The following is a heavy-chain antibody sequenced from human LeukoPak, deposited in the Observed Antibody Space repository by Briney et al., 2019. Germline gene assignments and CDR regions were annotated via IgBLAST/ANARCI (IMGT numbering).Heavy chain of an antibody. CDR1: GYSISSGYY. CDR3: ARLWDGDYAHAADDAFDI. CDR2: IYHSGST. Sequence: SETLSLTCAVSGYSISSGYYWGWIRQPPGKGLEWIGSIYHSGSTYYNPPLKSRVTISVDTSRNQFSLKLSSVTAADTAVYYCARLWDGDYAHAADDAFDIWGQGTMVTVSS. J-gene: IGHJ3*02. V-gene: IGHV4-38-2*01. D-gene: IGHD4-17*01.